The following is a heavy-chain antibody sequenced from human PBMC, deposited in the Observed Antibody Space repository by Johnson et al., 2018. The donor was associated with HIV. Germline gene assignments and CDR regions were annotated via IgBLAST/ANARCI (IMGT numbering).Heavy chain of an antibody. J-gene: IGHJ3*02. CDR1: GFTFSSYG. Sequence: QEKLVESGGGVVQPGRSLRLSCAASGFTFSSYGMHWVRQAPGQGLEWVAVISYDGSNKYYADSVKGRFTISRDNSKNSLYLQMTRLRVEDTAVYYCAKSTLLLTRLEDHDAFDIWGQGTMVTVSS. CDR2: ISYDGSNK. CDR3: AKSTLLLTRLEDHDAFDI. V-gene: IGHV3-30*18. D-gene: IGHD5/OR15-5a*01.